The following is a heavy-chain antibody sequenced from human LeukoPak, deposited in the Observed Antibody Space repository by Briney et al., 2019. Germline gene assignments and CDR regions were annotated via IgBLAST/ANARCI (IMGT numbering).Heavy chain of an antibody. CDR1: GGTFSSYA. V-gene: IGHV1-69*13. Sequence: SVKVSCKASGGTFSSYAISWVRQAPGQGLEWMGGIIPIFGTANYAQEFQGRVTITADESTSTAYMELSSLRSEDTAVYYCARDRYCSGGSCYSGGWYFDLWGRGTLVTVSS. J-gene: IGHJ2*01. CDR3: ARDRYCSGGSCYSGGWYFDL. D-gene: IGHD2-15*01. CDR2: IIPIFGTA.